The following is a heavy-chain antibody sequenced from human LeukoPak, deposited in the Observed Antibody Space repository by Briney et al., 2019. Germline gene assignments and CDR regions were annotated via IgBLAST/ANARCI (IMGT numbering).Heavy chain of an antibody. CDR1: GYTFTSYA. CDR3: ARDLESGFGEPNFDY. V-gene: IGHV1-3*01. D-gene: IGHD3-10*01. J-gene: IGHJ4*02. CDR2: INAGNGNT. Sequence: ASVKVSCKASGYTFTSYAMHWVRQAPGQRLEWMGWINAGNGNTKYSQKFQGRVTITRDTSASTAYMELSSLRSEDTAVYYCARDLESGFGEPNFDYWGQGTLVTVSS.